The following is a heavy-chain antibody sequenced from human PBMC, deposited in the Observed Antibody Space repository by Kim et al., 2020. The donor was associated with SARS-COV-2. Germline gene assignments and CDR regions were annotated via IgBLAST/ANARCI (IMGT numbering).Heavy chain of an antibody. CDR1: GFTFSTYA. V-gene: IGHV3-23*03. CDR3: AATPGLRTSSSLY. Sequence: GGSLRLSCAASGFTFSTYAMNWVRQAPGKGLEWVSVIYRDGSTTYYADSVKGRFTVSRDNSKNTLYVQMNSLRAEDTAAYYCAATPGLRTSSSLYWGQGT. D-gene: IGHD6-19*01. CDR2: IYRDGSTT. J-gene: IGHJ4*02.